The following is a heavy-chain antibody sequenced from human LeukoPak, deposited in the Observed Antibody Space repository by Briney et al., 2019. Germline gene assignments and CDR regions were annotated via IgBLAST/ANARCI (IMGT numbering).Heavy chain of an antibody. J-gene: IGHJ4*02. V-gene: IGHV1-69*05. CDR1: GGTFSSYA. Sequence: ASVKVSCKASGGTFSSYAMSWVRQAPGQGLEWMGGIIPIFGTANYTQKFQGRVTITTDESTSTAYMELSSLRSEDTAVYYCARSGRDYYDSSGYQPWGQGTLVTVSS. CDR2: IIPIFGTA. D-gene: IGHD3-22*01. CDR3: ARSGRDYYDSSGYQP.